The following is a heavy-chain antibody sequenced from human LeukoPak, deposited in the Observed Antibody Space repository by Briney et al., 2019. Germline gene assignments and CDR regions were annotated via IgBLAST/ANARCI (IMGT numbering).Heavy chain of an antibody. Sequence: PSETLSLTCTVSGGSISSGGYYWSWIRQPPGKGLEWIGEINHSGSTNYNPSLKSRVTISVDTSKNQFSLKLSSVTAADTAVYYCARGRKSGSYPYWFDYWGQGTLVTVSS. CDR1: GGSISSGGYY. CDR3: ARGRKSGSYPYWFDY. D-gene: IGHD1-26*01. CDR2: INHSGST. V-gene: IGHV4-39*07. J-gene: IGHJ4*02.